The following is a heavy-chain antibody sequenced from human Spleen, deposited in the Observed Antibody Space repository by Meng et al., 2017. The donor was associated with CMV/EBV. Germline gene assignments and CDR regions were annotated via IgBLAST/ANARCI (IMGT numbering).Heavy chain of an antibody. J-gene: IGHJ4*02. CDR2: ISTSSNYI. D-gene: IGHD5-24*01. V-gene: IGHV3-21*01. Sequence: GESLKISCAASGFTFTDYSMNWVRQAPGKGPEWISHISTSSNYIYYADSMKGRFIISRDNAKNSLYLQMNSLRAEDTAVYYCARDDGYNPYGRDYWGQGTLVTVSS. CDR1: GFTFTDYS. CDR3: ARDDGYNPYGRDY.